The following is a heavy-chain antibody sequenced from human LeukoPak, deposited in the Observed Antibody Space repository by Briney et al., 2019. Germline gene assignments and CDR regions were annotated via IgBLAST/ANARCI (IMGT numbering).Heavy chain of an antibody. CDR2: INPNSGGT. Sequence: ASVKVSCKASGYTFTGYYMHWVRQAPGQGLEWMGRINPNSGGTNYAQKFQGRVTMTRDTSISTAYMELSRLRSDDTAVYYCARDRAIFGVNRAGAAWFDPWGQGTLVTVSS. J-gene: IGHJ5*02. V-gene: IGHV1-2*06. D-gene: IGHD3-3*01. CDR1: GYTFTGYY. CDR3: ARDRAIFGVNRAGAAWFDP.